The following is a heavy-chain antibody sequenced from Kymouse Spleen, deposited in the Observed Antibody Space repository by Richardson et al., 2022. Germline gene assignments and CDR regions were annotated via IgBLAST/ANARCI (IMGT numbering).Heavy chain of an antibody. CDR3: ARVRYNWNYYYYGMDV. CDR2: IYYSGST. D-gene: IGHD1-20*01,IGHD1-7*01. V-gene: IGHV4-31*03. Sequence: QVQLQESGPGLVKPSQTLSLTCTVSGGSISSGGYYWSWIRQHPGKGLEWIGYIYYSGSTYYNPSLKSRVTISVDTSKNQFSLKLSSVTAADTAVYYCARVRYNWNYYYYGMDVWGQGTTVTVSS. J-gene: IGHJ6*02. CDR1: GGSISSGGYY.